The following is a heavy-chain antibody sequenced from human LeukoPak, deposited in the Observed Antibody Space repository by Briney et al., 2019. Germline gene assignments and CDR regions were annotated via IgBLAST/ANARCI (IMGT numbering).Heavy chain of an antibody. Sequence: GGSLRLSCAASEFTFGIYWMSWVRQAPGKGLEWVANIKQYGSEKHYVDSVKGRFTISRDNAKNSLHLQMNSLRAEDTAVYYCAREKRSSSWLYDAFDIWGQGTMVTVSS. D-gene: IGHD6-13*01. CDR3: AREKRSSSWLYDAFDI. V-gene: IGHV3-7*01. CDR1: EFTFGIYW. CDR2: IKQYGSEK. J-gene: IGHJ3*02.